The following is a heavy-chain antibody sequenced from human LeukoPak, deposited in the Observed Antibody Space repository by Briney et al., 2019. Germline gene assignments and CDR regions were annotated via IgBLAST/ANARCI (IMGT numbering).Heavy chain of an antibody. V-gene: IGHV4-34*01. Sequence: SETLSLTCAVYGGSFSGYYWSWIRQPPGKGLEWIGEINRSGSTNYNPSLKSRVTISVDTSKNQFSLKLSSVTAADTAVYYCARGRDPGIAAAGTLLPFAYWGQGTLVTVSS. J-gene: IGHJ4*02. CDR1: GGSFSGYY. D-gene: IGHD6-13*01. CDR2: INRSGST. CDR3: ARGRDPGIAAAGTLLPFAY.